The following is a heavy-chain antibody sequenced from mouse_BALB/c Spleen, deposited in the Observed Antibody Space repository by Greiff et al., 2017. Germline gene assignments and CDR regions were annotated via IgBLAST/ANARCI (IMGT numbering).Heavy chain of an antibody. CDR3: ATHITTAFYAMDY. CDR1: GFSLTSYG. Sequence: VMLVESGPGLVQPSQSLSITCTVSGFSLTSYGVHWVRQSPGKGLEWLGVIWSGGSTDYNAAFISRLSISKDNSKSQVFFKMNSLQADDTAIYYCATHITTAFYAMDYWGQGTSVTVSS. D-gene: IGHD1-2*01. J-gene: IGHJ4*01. V-gene: IGHV2-4-1*01. CDR2: IWSGGST.